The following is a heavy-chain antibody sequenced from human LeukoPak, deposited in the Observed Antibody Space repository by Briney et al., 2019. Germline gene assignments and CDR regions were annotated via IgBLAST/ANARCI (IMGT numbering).Heavy chain of an antibody. J-gene: IGHJ5*02. Sequence: ASVKVSCKPSGYTFTVNYLHWVRQAPGQGLEWMGWLNPNSGATNYAQKFQGRVTMTRDTSISTAYMELSGLRSDDTAVYYCARGTLVRGSGWFDPWGQGTLVTVSS. D-gene: IGHD3-10*01. CDR1: GYTFTVNY. CDR3: ARGTLVRGSGWFDP. V-gene: IGHV1-2*02. CDR2: LNPNSGAT.